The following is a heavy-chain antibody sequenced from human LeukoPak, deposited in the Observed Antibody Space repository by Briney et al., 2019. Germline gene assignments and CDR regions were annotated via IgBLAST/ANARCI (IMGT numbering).Heavy chain of an antibody. CDR3: AQTPYKNWGLWNYFDS. Sequence: GGSLRLSCAASGFAFSDYAMGWVRQAPGKGLEWISGIAGNGITTHAADSVKGRFTTSRDNSQDTLHLQMSSLRVDDSAVYYCAQTPYKNWGLWNYFDSWGQGTLVTVSS. CDR2: IAGNGITT. J-gene: IGHJ4*02. CDR1: GFAFSDYA. V-gene: IGHV3-23*01. D-gene: IGHD7-27*01.